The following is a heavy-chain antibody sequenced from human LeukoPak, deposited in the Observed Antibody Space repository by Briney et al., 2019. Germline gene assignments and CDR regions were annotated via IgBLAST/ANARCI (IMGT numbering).Heavy chain of an antibody. CDR1: GGSISSYY. CDR2: IYTSGST. V-gene: IGHV4-4*09. Sequence: SETLSLTCTVSGGSISSYYWSWIRQPPGKGLEWIGYIYTSGSTNYNPSLKSRVTISVGTSKNQFSLKLSSVTAADTAVYYCARSVGTPPRFDYWGQGTLVTVSS. J-gene: IGHJ4*02. D-gene: IGHD2-15*01. CDR3: ARSVGTPPRFDY.